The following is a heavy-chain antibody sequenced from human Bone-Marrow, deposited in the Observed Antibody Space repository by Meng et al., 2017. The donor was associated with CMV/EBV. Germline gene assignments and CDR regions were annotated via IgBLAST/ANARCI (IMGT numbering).Heavy chain of an antibody. CDR1: GDSISSSSYY. V-gene: IGHV4-39*07. CDR2: IYYSGST. Sequence: SQTLSLTCTVSGDSISSSSYYWGWIRQPPGKGLEWIGSIYYSGSTYYNPSLKSRVTISVDTSKNQFSLNLRSVTAADTAVYYCARGRGRLDYWGRGTPVTVSS. CDR3: ARGRGRLDY. J-gene: IGHJ4*02. D-gene: IGHD3-10*01.